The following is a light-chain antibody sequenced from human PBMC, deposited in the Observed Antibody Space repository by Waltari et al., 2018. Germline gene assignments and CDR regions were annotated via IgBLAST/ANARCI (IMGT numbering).Light chain of an antibody. CDR3: CSYAGISTVV. Sequence: QSALTPPASVSGSPGQSITFSCTGTSSDVGSYNPVSWYQQYPCKAPKLLIYEGSKRPSGVSNRFSGSKSGNTASLTISGLRAEDEADYYCCSYAGISTVVFGGGTKLTVL. CDR2: EGS. V-gene: IGLV2-23*01. J-gene: IGLJ2*01. CDR1: SSDVGSYNP.